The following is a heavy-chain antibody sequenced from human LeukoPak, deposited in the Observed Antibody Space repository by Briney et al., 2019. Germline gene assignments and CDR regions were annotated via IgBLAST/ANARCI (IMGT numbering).Heavy chain of an antibody. D-gene: IGHD1-26*01. J-gene: IGHJ4*02. CDR2: IKQDGSTK. CDR1: GFSFSNYG. CDR3: TRDTIGSLDY. V-gene: IGHV3-7*01. Sequence: GGSLRLSCAASGFSFSNYGMHWVRQAPGKGLEWVVNIKQDGSTKHYADSLKGRFTISRDNPKNSLFLQMNNLRADDTAIYYCTRDTIGSLDYWGQGILVTVAS.